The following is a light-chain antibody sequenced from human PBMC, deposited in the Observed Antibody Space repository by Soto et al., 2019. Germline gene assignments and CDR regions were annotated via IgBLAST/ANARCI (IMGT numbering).Light chain of an antibody. V-gene: IGLV2-14*01. Sequence: QSALTQPASVSRSPGQSITISCSGTSSDVGSYDHVAWYQQFPGKTPKLMIYEVSNRPSGVSSRFSGSKSGNTASLTISGLQAEDEADYYCISYTGSSTSYVFGSGTKVTVL. J-gene: IGLJ1*01. CDR2: EVS. CDR3: ISYTGSSTSYV. CDR1: SSDVGSYDH.